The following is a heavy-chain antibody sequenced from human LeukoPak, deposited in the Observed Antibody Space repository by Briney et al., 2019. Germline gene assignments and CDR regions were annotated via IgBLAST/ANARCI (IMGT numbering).Heavy chain of an antibody. CDR2: INPNSGGT. J-gene: IGHJ6*03. CDR3: ARADSSGWPTYYYYMDV. CDR1: GYTFTGYY. D-gene: IGHD6-19*01. Sequence: ASVKVSCKASGYTFTGYYMHWVRQAPGQGLEWMGWINPNSGGTNYAQKFQGRVTMTRDTSISTAYMELSRLRSDDTAVYYCARADSSGWPTYYYYMDVWGKGTTVTVSS. V-gene: IGHV1-2*02.